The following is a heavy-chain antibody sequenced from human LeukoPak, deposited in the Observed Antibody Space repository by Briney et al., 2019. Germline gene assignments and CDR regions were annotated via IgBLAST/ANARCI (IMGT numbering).Heavy chain of an antibody. CDR3: ARELVQHLDP. Sequence: GGSLRLSCVASGFTFSTSWMNWVRQAPGKGLEWVANIKGDGSVQSYVDSVKGRFTISRDNAKNSLFLQMNSLRAEDTAVYYCARELVQHLDPWGQGTLVTVSS. D-gene: IGHD6-13*01. CDR2: IKGDGSVQ. V-gene: IGHV3-7*05. J-gene: IGHJ5*02. CDR1: GFTFSTSW.